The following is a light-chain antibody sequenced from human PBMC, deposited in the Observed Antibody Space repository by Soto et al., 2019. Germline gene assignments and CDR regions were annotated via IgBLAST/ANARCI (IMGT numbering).Light chain of an antibody. CDR1: QTISSH. Sequence: DIQMTQSPSSLSASVGDRVIITCRASQTISSHLNWYQQKPGKAPTLLVYAASSLQSGVPSRFTGSGSGTDFTRTISSLQPEDFATYFCQQSYPTPITFGKGTRL. J-gene: IGKJ5*01. V-gene: IGKV1-39*01. CDR2: AAS. CDR3: QQSYPTPIT.